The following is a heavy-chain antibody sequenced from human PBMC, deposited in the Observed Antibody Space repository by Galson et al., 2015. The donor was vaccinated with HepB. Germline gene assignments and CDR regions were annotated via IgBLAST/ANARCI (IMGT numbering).Heavy chain of an antibody. CDR3: AKDTYYYDSSGQSGY. CDR1: GFTFSSYA. V-gene: IGHV3-23*01. D-gene: IGHD3-22*01. Sequence: SLRLSCAASGFTFSSYAMSWVRQAPGKGLEWVSAISGSGGSTYYADSVKGRFTISRDNSKNTLYLQMNSLRAEDTAVYYCAKDTYYYDSSGQSGYWGQGTLVTVSS. J-gene: IGHJ4*02. CDR2: ISGSGGST.